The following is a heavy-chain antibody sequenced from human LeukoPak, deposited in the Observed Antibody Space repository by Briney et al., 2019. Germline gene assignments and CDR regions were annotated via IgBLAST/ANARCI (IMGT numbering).Heavy chain of an antibody. CDR1: GGSISSGGYY. CDR2: IYYSGST. J-gene: IGHJ4*02. D-gene: IGHD1-26*01. Sequence: PSETLSLTCTVSGGSISSGGYYWSWIRQHPGKGLEWIGYIYYSGSTYYNPSLKSRVTISVDTSKNQFSLKLSSVTAADTAVYYCARHIVGATRGFDYWGQGTLVTVSS. V-gene: IGHV4-31*03. CDR3: ARHIVGATRGFDY.